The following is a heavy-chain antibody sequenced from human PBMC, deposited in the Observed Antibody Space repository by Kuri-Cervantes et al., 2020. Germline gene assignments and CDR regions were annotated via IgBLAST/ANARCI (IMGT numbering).Heavy chain of an antibody. CDR3: ARDQYFYYMDV. CDR1: GLSVTNDYH. V-gene: IGHV4-38-2*02. J-gene: IGHJ6*03. Sequence: GSLRLSCVVSGLSVTNDYHWAWIRQPPGKGLEWIGSIYYSGSTYYNPSLKSRVTISVDSSKNHFSLKVSSVTAADTAVYFCARDQYFYYMDVWAKGPRSPSP. CDR2: IYYSGST.